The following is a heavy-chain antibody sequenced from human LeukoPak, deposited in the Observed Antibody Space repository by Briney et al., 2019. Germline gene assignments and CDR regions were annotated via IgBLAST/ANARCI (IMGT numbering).Heavy chain of an antibody. CDR1: GFSFSDDV. Sequence: GGSLRLARAASGFSFSDDVMNWVRQAPGKGLEWVSSITRTGNDIFYADSVKGRFTISTDNAKNSLFLQMNSLRNEDTAVYYCTRERYYGWGCAFDVWGQGTMVTVSS. D-gene: IGHD3-10*01. V-gene: IGHV3-21*01. J-gene: IGHJ3*01. CDR3: TRERYYGWGCAFDV. CDR2: ITRTGNDI.